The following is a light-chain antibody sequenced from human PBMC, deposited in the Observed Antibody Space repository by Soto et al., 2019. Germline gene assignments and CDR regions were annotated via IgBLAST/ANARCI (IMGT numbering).Light chain of an antibody. CDR2: DAP. J-gene: IGKJ5*01. Sequence: EIVLTHSPATLSLSPWEIATLSCRASQSVSSYLAWYQQKPGQAPRLLIYDAPNRATGIPARFSGSGSGTDFTLTISSLEPEELEGNCCHLRSMWPITLVLGTRLEIK. V-gene: IGKV3-11*01. CDR3: HLRSMWPIT. CDR1: QSVSSY.